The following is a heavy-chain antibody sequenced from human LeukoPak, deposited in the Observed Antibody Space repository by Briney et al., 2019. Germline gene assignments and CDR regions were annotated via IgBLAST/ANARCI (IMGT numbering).Heavy chain of an antibody. V-gene: IGHV3-15*07. D-gene: IGHD3-22*01. CDR2: IKSKVNGETT. J-gene: IGHJ4*02. Sequence: KAGGSLRLSCTASGFTFSNAWMNWVRQAPGKGLEWVGRIKSKVNGETTDYAAPVKGRFTLSRDDSKNTSYLQMNSLKTEDTAVYYCTTDSGIEVDYRFDYWGQGTLVTVSS. CDR1: GFTFSNAW. CDR3: TTDSGIEVDYRFDY.